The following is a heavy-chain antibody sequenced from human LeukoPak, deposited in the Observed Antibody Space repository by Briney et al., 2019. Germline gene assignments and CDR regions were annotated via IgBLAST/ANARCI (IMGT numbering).Heavy chain of an antibody. V-gene: IGHV3-20*04. D-gene: IGHD3-3*01. Sequence: GGSLRLSCAASGFTFDDYGMSWVRQAPGKGLEWVSGINWNGGSTGYADSVKGRFTISRDNAKNTLYLQMNILRGEDTAVYYCARGRRRIAILGVLKRADAFDIWGQGTKVTVSS. J-gene: IGHJ3*02. CDR2: INWNGGST. CDR3: ARGRRRIAILGVLKRADAFDI. CDR1: GFTFDDYG.